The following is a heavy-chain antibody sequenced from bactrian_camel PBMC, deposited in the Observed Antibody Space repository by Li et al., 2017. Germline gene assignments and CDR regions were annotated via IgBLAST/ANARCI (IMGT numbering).Heavy chain of an antibody. D-gene: IGHD2*01. CDR1: GYTNSEYC. Sequence: HVQLVESGGGSVQAGQSLTLSCKASGYTNSEYCMAWYRQAPGQEREGVASINTGGGSTTYADSVKGRFTISQDNAKNTVYLQMNSLKPEDTAMYYCAARGPYCYTKLSVRDFTYWGQGTQVTVS. J-gene: IGHJ6*01. V-gene: IGHV3S1*01. CDR2: INTGGGST. CDR3: AARGPYCYTKLSVRDFTY.